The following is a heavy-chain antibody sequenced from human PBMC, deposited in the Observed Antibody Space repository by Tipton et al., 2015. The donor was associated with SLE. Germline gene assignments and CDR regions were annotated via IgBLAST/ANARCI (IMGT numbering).Heavy chain of an antibody. J-gene: IGHJ4*02. CDR2: IKSKTDGGTT. D-gene: IGHD3-16*02. V-gene: IGHV3-15*01. Sequence: PLRLSCAASGFTFSNAWMSWVRQAPGKVLEWVGRIKSKTDGGTTDYAAPVKGRFTISRDDSKNTLYLQMNSLKTEDTAVYYCTTDLYYDYVWGSYRPDYWGQGTLVTVSS. CDR3: TTDLYYDYVWGSYRPDY. CDR1: GFTFSNAW.